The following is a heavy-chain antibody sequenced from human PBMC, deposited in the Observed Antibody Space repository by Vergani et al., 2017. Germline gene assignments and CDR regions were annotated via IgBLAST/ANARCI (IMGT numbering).Heavy chain of an antibody. D-gene: IGHD2-2*01. V-gene: IGHV1-69*01. J-gene: IGHJ3*02. CDR3: AKEYCTSASCYALPFDI. CDR2: IMPILGTP. Sequence: QVQLVQSGAEVKKPGSSVKVSCKASGGTFSNYVINWIRQAPGQGLEWMRGIMPILGTPYYAQNFQGRVKITADGSTRTANMELSSLRSEDTAVYYCAKEYCTSASCYALPFDIWGQGTMVTVSS. CDR1: GGTFSNYV.